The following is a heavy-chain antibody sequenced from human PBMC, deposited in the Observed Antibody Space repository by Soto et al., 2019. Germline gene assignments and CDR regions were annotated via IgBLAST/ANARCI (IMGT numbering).Heavy chain of an antibody. Sequence: QVQLVESGGGVVPPGSSLRLSCVISGFTFSYYGMHWVRQAPGKGLEWVAVISSDGSDKKYGDSAQGRFTISRDNSRNTLFLQLNTLTSEDSAVYYCVRGTVGYASLSDWFDRWGQGTLVSVSS. V-gene: IGHV3-33*02. CDR2: ISSDGSDK. D-gene: IGHD5-12*01. J-gene: IGHJ5*02. CDR1: GFTFSYYG. CDR3: VRGTVGYASLSDWFDR.